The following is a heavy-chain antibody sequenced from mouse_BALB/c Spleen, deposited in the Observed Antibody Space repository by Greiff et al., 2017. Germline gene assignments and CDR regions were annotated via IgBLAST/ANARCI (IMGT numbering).Heavy chain of an antibody. D-gene: IGHD1-1*01. V-gene: IGHV2-9*02. J-gene: IGHJ4*01. CDR3: ARVFPYGSSRYYAMDY. Sequence: QVQLKQSGPGLVAPSQSLSITCTVSGFSLTSYGVHWVRQPPGKGLEWLGVIWAGASTNYNSALMSRLSISKDNSKSQVFLKMNSLQTDDTAMYYCARVFPYGSSRYYAMDYWGQGTSVTVSS. CDR2: IWAGAST. CDR1: GFSLTSYG.